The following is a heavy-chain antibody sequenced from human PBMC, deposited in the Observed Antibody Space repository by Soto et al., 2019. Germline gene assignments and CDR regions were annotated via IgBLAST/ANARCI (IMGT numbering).Heavy chain of an antibody. D-gene: IGHD2-2*01. V-gene: IGHV4-61*01. CDR1: GGSVSSGSYY. Sequence: QVQLQESGPGLAKPSETLSLTCTVSGGSVSSGSYYWSWIRQPPGKGLEWIGYIYYSGSTNYNPSRKSRVTISVDTSKNLSSLKLSSVTAADTAVYYCARDQRTCISTSCYYYYGMDVWGQGTTVTVSS. J-gene: IGHJ6*02. CDR3: ARDQRTCISTSCYYYYGMDV. CDR2: IYYSGST.